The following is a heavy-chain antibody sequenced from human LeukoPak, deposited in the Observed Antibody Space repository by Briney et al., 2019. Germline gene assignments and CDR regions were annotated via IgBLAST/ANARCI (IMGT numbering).Heavy chain of an antibody. CDR2: IYTSGST. D-gene: IGHD1-26*01. V-gene: IGHV4-61*02. CDR1: GGSISSGSYY. CDR3: ARWENYYYYLDV. Sequence: SQTLSLTCTVSGGSISSGSYYWSWIRQPAGKGLEWIGRIYTSGSTNYNPSLKSRVTISVDTSKNQFSLKLSSVTAADTAVYYCARWENYYYYLDVWGKGTTVTVSS. J-gene: IGHJ6*03.